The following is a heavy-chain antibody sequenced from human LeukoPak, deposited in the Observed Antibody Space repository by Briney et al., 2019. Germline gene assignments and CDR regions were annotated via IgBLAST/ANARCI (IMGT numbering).Heavy chain of an antibody. CDR1: GGSISSSSYY. V-gene: IGHV4-39*01. CDR3: ARQPYSGSYAYYMDV. J-gene: IGHJ6*03. CDR2: IYYSGST. D-gene: IGHD1-26*01. Sequence: PSETLSLTCTVSGGSISSSSYYWGWIRQPPGKGLEWIGSIYYSGSTYYNPSLKSRVTISVDTSKNQFSLKLSSVTAADTAVYYCARQPYSGSYAYYMDVWGKGTTVTVSS.